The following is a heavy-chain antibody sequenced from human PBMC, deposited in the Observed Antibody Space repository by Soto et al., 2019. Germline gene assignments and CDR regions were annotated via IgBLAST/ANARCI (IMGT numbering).Heavy chain of an antibody. V-gene: IGHV4-34*01. CDR3: ARAASSSSRIFDY. D-gene: IGHD6-6*01. Sequence: SETLSLTCAVYGGSFSCYYWSWGRQLPGKGLEWIGEINHSGSTNYNPPLKSRVIISVDTSKNQFSLKLSSVTAADTAVYYCARAASSSSRIFDYWGQGTLVTVSS. CDR2: INHSGST. J-gene: IGHJ4*02. CDR1: GGSFSCYY.